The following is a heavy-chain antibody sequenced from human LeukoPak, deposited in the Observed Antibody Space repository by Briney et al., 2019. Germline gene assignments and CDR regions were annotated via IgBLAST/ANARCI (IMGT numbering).Heavy chain of an antibody. Sequence: PSETLSLTCTVSGASISSSYWTWIRQPPGKGLGWIGYIYYSGTTNYNPSLKSRVTISVDTSKNQFSLKLSSVTAADTAVYYCARVLGYCSAGSCYPSFDYWGQGTLVTVCS. D-gene: IGHD2-15*01. CDR1: GASISSSY. J-gene: IGHJ4*02. CDR2: IYYSGTT. V-gene: IGHV4-59*01. CDR3: ARVLGYCSAGSCYPSFDY.